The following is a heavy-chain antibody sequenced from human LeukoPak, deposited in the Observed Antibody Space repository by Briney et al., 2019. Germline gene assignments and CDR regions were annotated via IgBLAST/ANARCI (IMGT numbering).Heavy chain of an antibody. CDR1: GYTLTELS. CDR2: FDPEDGET. Sequence: ASVKVSCKVSGYTLTELSMHWVRQAPGKGIEWMGGFDPEDGETIYAQKFQGRVTMTEDTSTDTAYMELSSLRSEDTAVYYCATRLAYCGGDCYSAEYFQHWGQGTLVTVSS. D-gene: IGHD2-21*02. V-gene: IGHV1-24*01. CDR3: ATRLAYCGGDCYSAEYFQH. J-gene: IGHJ1*01.